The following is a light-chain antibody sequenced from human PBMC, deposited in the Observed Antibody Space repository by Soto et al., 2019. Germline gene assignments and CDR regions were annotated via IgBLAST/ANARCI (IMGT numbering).Light chain of an antibody. Sequence: QSVLTQPASVSGSPGQSITISCTGTSSDVGGYNYVSWYQQHPGKAPKLMIYDVSNRPSGVSNRFSGSKSGNTASLTISGRQAEDVADYYCSSYTSSSTLLYVFGTGTKLTVL. CDR3: SSYTSSSTLLYV. J-gene: IGLJ1*01. CDR2: DVS. CDR1: SSDVGGYNY. V-gene: IGLV2-14*01.